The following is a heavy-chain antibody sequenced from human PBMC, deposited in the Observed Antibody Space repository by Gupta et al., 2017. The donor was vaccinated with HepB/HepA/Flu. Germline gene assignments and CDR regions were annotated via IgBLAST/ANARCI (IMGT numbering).Heavy chain of an antibody. CDR2: IRGSGVDT. CDR3: AKDPNGDYVGVFDN. CDR1: GITFSASG. V-gene: IGHV3-23*01. Sequence: EVQFLESGGDLVQPGGSLRLSCAASGITFSASGMTWVRQAPGKGLEWVASIRGSGVDTYYADSVKGRFTISRDNSKNTLYLQMNSLRVDDTAVYDCAKDPNGDYVGVFDNWGQGTLVTVSS. J-gene: IGHJ5*02. D-gene: IGHD4-17*01.